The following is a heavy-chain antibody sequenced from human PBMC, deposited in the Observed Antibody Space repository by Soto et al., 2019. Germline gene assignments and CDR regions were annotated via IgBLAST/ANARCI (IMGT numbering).Heavy chain of an antibody. CDR1: GGSITSSEYY. CDR3: AAGTLGAVWTPLDD. Sequence: TLSLTCTVSGGSITSSEYYWAWIRQPPGKGLQFVGTIYYSGSSYSNPSLKSRLSMSVDTSKNQFSLTMKSVTAADTALYYCAAGTLGAVWTPLDDWGQGILVTVSS. J-gene: IGHJ4*02. V-gene: IGHV4-39*01. D-gene: IGHD3-16*01. CDR2: IYYSGSS.